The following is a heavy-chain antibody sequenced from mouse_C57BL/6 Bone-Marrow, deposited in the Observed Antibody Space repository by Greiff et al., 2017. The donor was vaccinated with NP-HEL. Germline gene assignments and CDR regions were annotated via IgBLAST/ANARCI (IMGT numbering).Heavy chain of an antibody. CDR2: IYPGDGDT. J-gene: IGHJ2*01. D-gene: IGHD2-1*01. CDR1: GYAFSSSW. CDR3: AREGDGNGDY. Sequence: LVESGPELVKPGASVKISCKASGYAFSSSWMNWVKQRPGKGLEWIGRIYPGDGDTNYNGKFKGKATLTADKSSSTAYMQLSSLTSEDSAVYFCAREGDGNGDYWGQGTTLTVSS. V-gene: IGHV1-82*01.